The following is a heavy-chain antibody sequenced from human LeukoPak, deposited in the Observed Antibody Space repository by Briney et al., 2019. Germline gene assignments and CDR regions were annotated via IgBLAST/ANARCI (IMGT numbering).Heavy chain of an antibody. CDR1: GYSFSSNS. Sequence: ASVKVSCKASGYSFSSNSISWMRQAAGQGLEWMGWISAYNGNTKYAQKLQGRVTMTTDTSTNTAYMELRRLRTDDTAVYYCAKDFGGSYTGGGGFDSWGQGTLVTVSS. J-gene: IGHJ5*01. CDR2: ISAYNGNT. CDR3: AKDFGGSYTGGGGFDS. D-gene: IGHD1-26*01. V-gene: IGHV1-18*01.